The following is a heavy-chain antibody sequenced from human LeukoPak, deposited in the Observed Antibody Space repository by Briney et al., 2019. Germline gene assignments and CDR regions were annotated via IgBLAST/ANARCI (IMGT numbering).Heavy chain of an antibody. CDR3: ARGSSGWYVGNWFDP. CDR2: IYTSGST. V-gene: IGHV4-4*07. Sequence: SETLSLTCTVSGGSISSYYWSWIRQPAGKGLEWIGRIYTSGSTNYNPSLKSRVTISVDRSKNQFSLKLSSVTAADTAVYYCARGSSGWYVGNWFDPWGQGTLVTVSS. CDR1: GGSISSYY. D-gene: IGHD6-19*01. J-gene: IGHJ5*02.